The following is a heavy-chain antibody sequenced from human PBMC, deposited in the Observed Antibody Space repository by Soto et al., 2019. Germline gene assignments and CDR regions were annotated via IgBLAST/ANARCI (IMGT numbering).Heavy chain of an antibody. V-gene: IGHV3-23*01. Sequence: VQLLESGGGLVQPGGSLRLSCAASGFTFSSYAMSWVRQAPGKGLEWVSAISGSGGSTYYADSVKGRFTISRDNSKNTLYLQMNSLRAEDTAVYYCAKDLWRRAAIGYYGMDVWGQGPTVTVSS. J-gene: IGHJ6*02. CDR3: AKDLWRRAAIGYYGMDV. CDR1: GFTFSSYA. D-gene: IGHD2-2*01. CDR2: ISGSGGST.